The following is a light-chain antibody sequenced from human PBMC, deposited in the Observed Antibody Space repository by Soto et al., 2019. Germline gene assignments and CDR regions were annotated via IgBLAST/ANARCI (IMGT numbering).Light chain of an antibody. CDR3: QQRNMWPRT. V-gene: IGKV3-11*01. CDR1: QSVSSN. Sequence: EIMFSQSLCTLSLSPEERATLSCRASQSVSSNLAWYQQKPGQAPRLLIYGASNRAPGIPARFGGSGSGADFTLSISSLEPEDFAVYHCQQRNMWPRTFGQGTKVDIK. CDR2: GAS. J-gene: IGKJ1*01.